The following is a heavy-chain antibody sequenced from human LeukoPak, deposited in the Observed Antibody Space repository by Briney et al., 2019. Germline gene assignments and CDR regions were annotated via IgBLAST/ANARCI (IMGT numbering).Heavy chain of an antibody. Sequence: PGGSLRLSCAASGFTFSSYSMNWVRQAPGKGLEWVSYISSSSSTIYYADSVKGRFTISRDNAKNSLYLQMNSLRAEDTAVYYCARGFQGEWLPPLDYWGQGTLVTVSS. CDR3: ARGFQGEWLPPLDY. V-gene: IGHV3-48*01. CDR1: GFTFSSYS. J-gene: IGHJ4*02. D-gene: IGHD3-3*01. CDR2: ISSSSSTI.